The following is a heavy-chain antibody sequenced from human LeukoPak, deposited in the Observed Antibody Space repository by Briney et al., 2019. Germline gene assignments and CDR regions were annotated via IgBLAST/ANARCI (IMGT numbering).Heavy chain of an antibody. D-gene: IGHD3-22*01. CDR2: INHSEST. CDR1: GGSFSGYY. V-gene: IGHV4-34*01. Sequence: PSETLSSTCAVYGGSFSGYYWSWIRQPPGKGLEWIGEINHSESTNYNPSLKSRVTISVDTSKNQFSLKLSSVTAADTAVYYCARGGDSSTYYLLDAFDIWGQVTIRTVSS. J-gene: IGHJ3*02. CDR3: ARGGDSSTYYLLDAFDI.